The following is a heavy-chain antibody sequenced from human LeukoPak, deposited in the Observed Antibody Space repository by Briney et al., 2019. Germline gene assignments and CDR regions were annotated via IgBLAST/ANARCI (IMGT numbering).Heavy chain of an antibody. D-gene: IGHD2-8*01. CDR2: ISSGSSYI. Sequence: GGSLRLSCAASGFTFSSYSMNWVRQAPGKGLEWVSSISSGSSYIYYADSVKGRFTISRDNAKNSLYLQMNSLRAEDTAVYYCARDGVYIRNAFDTWGQGTMVTVSS. J-gene: IGHJ3*02. CDR3: ARDGVYIRNAFDT. V-gene: IGHV3-21*01. CDR1: GFTFSSYS.